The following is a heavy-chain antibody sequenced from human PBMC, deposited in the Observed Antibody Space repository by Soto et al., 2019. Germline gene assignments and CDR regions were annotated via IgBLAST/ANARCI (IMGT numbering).Heavy chain of an antibody. V-gene: IGHV4-39*01. CDR3: VRLFDY. J-gene: IGHJ4*02. D-gene: IGHD3-10*02. CDR1: GGIISSHVYS. CDR2: ISYSGST. Sequence: SLPLPLTSTVAGGIISSHVYSWALVRQPPGKGLEWIGSISYSGSTYYNASLKSRVTISADTSKNQFSLKLSSVTAADTAVYYCVRLFDYSGPGTLVTVSS.